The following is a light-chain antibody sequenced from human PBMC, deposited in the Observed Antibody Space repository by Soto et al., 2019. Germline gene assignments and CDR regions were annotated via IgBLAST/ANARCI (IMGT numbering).Light chain of an antibody. CDR2: DVS. J-gene: IGKJ2*01. CDR1: QSVSNW. CDR3: QQYDTYYT. V-gene: IGKV1-5*01. Sequence: DIQMTQSPSTLSASVGDRVTITCRASQSVSNWLAWYQQKPGKAPTLLIYDVSRLETGVPSRFSGSGSGTEFTHAINSLQAEDFATYFCQQYDTYYTFGQGTKVAIK.